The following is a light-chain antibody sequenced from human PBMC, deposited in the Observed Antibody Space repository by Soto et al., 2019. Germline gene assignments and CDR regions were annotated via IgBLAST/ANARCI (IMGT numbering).Light chain of an antibody. CDR3: QQARSLPLA. Sequence: DIQVTQSPPSMAASVGDRVTISCRASQGICNWMTWYQQKPGKAPKLLIYSASTVVRGVPSRFNGSGSGTEFALHLSGLEPDDSLTYECQQARSLPLAFGHGTRLDVK. CDR2: SAS. CDR1: QGICNW. J-gene: IGKJ5*01. V-gene: IGKV1-12*01.